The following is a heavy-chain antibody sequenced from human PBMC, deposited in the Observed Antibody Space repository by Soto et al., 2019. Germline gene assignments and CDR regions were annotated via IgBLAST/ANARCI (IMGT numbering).Heavy chain of an antibody. J-gene: IGHJ6*02. CDR3: ARVGGYCSGGSCYFKFYYYGMDV. Sequence: GESLKISCQGSGYSFTSYWIGWVRQMPGKGLEWMGIIYPGDSDTRYSPSFQGQVTISADKSISTAFLQWSSLKASDTAMYYCARVGGYCSGGSCYFKFYYYGMDVWGQGTTVTVSS. CDR1: GYSFTSYW. D-gene: IGHD2-15*01. CDR2: IYPGDSDT. V-gene: IGHV5-51*01.